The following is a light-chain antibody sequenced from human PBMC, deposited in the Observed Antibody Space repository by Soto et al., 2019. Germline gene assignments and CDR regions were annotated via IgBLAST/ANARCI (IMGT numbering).Light chain of an antibody. V-gene: IGLV2-14*03. CDR2: DVS. Sequence: QSALTQPASVSGSPGQSITISCTGTSSDVGGYNSVSWYQHHPGKAPKLMIYDVSNRPSGVSNRFSGSKSVNTASLTISGLQAEDEADYYCCSYTSCSTVVFGGGTKLTVL. J-gene: IGLJ2*01. CDR3: CSYTSCSTVV. CDR1: SSDVGGYNS.